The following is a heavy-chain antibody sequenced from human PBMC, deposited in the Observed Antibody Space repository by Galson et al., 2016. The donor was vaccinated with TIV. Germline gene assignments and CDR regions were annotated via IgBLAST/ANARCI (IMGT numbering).Heavy chain of an antibody. J-gene: IGHJ6*02. Sequence: SVKVSCKASGGSFSSYVISWVRQAPGQGLEWMGGIIPLFSTANYAQKFQGRVTITADESTSTAYMELSSLRSEDTAMYYCAKDRNQAMDTYYWYYGMDVWGQGTTVTVSS. CDR2: IIPLFSTA. CDR3: AKDRNQAMDTYYWYYGMDV. CDR1: GGSFSSYV. D-gene: IGHD5-18*01. V-gene: IGHV1-69*13.